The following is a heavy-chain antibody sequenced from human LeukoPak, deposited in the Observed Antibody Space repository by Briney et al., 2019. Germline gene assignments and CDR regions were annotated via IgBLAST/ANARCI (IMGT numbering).Heavy chain of an antibody. Sequence: SETLSLTCAVYGGSYTNYYWTWTRQPPGKGLEWIGEINHSGSTNYNPSLKSRVTISVDTSKNQFSLKLSSVTAADTAVYYCAKSNGYGLVDIWGQGTMVTVSS. D-gene: IGHD3-10*01. V-gene: IGHV4-34*01. CDR3: AKSNGYGLVDI. J-gene: IGHJ3*02. CDR2: INHSGST. CDR1: GGSYTNYY.